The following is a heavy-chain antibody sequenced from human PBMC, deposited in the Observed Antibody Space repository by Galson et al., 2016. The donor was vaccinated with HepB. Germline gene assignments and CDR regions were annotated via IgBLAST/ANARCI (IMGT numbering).Heavy chain of an antibody. Sequence: SETLSLTCSVSGASISSGSYYWAWIRQPPGKGLEWIGSIYSSGSTYYNPSLNSRVTISVDSSKNQFSLKLSSVTAADTAVFYCARNARVDCSGTSCSSYYYYAMDVWGQGTLVTVSS. CDR1: GASISSGSYY. J-gene: IGHJ6*02. CDR2: IYSSGST. D-gene: IGHD2-2*01. CDR3: ARNARVDCSGTSCSSYYYYAMDV. V-gene: IGHV4-39*01.